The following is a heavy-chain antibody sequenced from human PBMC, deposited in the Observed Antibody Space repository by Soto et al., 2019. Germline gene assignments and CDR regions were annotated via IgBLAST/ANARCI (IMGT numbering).Heavy chain of an antibody. CDR1: GYTFTGYY. J-gene: IGHJ4*02. V-gene: IGHV1-2*02. CDR2: INPNSGGT. Sequence: ASVKVSCKASGYTFTGYYMHWVRQAPGQGLEWMGWINPNSGGTNYAQKFQGRVTMTRDTSISTAYMELSRLRSDDTAVYYCASWPYYYDSSGYYPGDYWGQGTLVTVSS. D-gene: IGHD3-22*01. CDR3: ASWPYYYDSSGYYPGDY.